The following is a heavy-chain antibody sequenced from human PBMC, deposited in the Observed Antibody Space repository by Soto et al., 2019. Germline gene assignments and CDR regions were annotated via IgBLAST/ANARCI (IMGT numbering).Heavy chain of an antibody. CDR1: GGSISSGGYY. CDR3: ARASYDSSGYSDY. CDR2: IYYSGST. V-gene: IGHV4-31*03. Sequence: SEILSLTCTVSGGSISSGGYYWSWIRQHPGKGLEWIGYIYYSGSTYYNPSLKSRVTISVDTSKNQFSLKLSSVTAADTAVYYCARASYDSSGYSDYWGQGTLVTVSS. D-gene: IGHD3-22*01. J-gene: IGHJ4*02.